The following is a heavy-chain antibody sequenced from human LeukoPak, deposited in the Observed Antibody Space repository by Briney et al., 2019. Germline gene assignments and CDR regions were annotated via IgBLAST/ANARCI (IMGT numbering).Heavy chain of an antibody. CDR3: ARDLGYDSSGYDY. D-gene: IGHD3-22*01. V-gene: IGHV1-2*02. CDR1: GYTFTGYY. CDR2: INPNSGGT. Sequence: ASVKVSCKASGYTFTGYYMHWVRPAPGQGLEWMGWINPNSGGTNYAQKFQGRVTMTRDTSISTAYMELSRLRSDDTAVYYCARDLGYDSSGYDYWGQGTLVTVSS. J-gene: IGHJ4*02.